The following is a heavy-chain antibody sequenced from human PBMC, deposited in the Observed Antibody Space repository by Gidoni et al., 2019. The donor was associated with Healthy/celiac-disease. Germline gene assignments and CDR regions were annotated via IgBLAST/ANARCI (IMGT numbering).Heavy chain of an antibody. CDR1: GFTVSSYD. CDR3: AKDQGSGFKQWLLPGYALEYY. Sequence: EVQLLESGGGLVQPGGSLRRSCGASGFTVSSYDMSWVLQAPGKGLGWVSAISGSGGSTYYADSVQGRFTISRDNSKNTLYLQMNSLRAEDTAVYYCAKDQGSGFKQWLLPGYALEYYWGQGTLVTVSS. CDR2: ISGSGGST. J-gene: IGHJ4*02. V-gene: IGHV3-23*01. D-gene: IGHD6-19*01.